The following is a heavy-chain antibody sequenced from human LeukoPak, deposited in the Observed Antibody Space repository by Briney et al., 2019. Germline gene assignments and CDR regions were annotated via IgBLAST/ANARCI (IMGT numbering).Heavy chain of an antibody. Sequence: GGSLRLPCAASGFSFSSYTMSWVRQAPGQGLEWVSSISGSRGYKYYADSLQGRFTISRDNAKNSLSLLMNSLRAEDTAVYYCASQASNNYYDSSGYYYPSGYWGQGTLVTVSS. D-gene: IGHD3-22*01. CDR2: ISGSRGYK. V-gene: IGHV3-21*01. CDR1: GFSFSSYT. CDR3: ASQASNNYYDSSGYYYPSGY. J-gene: IGHJ4*02.